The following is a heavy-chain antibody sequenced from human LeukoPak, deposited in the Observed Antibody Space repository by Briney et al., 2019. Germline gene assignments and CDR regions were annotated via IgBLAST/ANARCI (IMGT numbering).Heavy chain of an antibody. D-gene: IGHD3-10*01. V-gene: IGHV4-30-4*01. J-gene: IGHJ3*02. CDR1: GGSISSGDYY. CDR3: ALYYYGSGSYSKGAFDI. CDR2: IYYSGST. Sequence: PSETLSLTCTVSGGSISSGDYYWSWIRQPPGKGLEWIGYIYYSGSTYYNPSLKSRVTISVDTSKNQFTLKLSSVTAADTAEYCCALYYYGSGSYSKGAFDIWGQGTMVTVSS.